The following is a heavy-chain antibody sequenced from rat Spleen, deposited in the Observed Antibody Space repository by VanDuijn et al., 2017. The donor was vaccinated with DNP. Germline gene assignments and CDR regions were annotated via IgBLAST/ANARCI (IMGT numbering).Heavy chain of an antibody. CDR1: GFTFSAYY. V-gene: IGHV5S10*01. Sequence: EVQLVESGGGLVQPGRSLKLSCAASGFTFSAYYMAWVRQAPAKGLEWVATIIFDGSRTYYRDSVKGRFTISRDNAKNTLYLQMDSLRSEDTATYYCATFSLRIRGSFDYWGQGVMVTVSS. J-gene: IGHJ2*01. CDR2: IIFDGSRT. CDR3: ATFSLRIRGSFDY. D-gene: IGHD1-6*01.